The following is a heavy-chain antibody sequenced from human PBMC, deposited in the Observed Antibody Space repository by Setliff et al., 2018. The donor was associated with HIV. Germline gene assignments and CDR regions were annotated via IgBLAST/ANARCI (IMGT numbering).Heavy chain of an antibody. CDR2: IYSSGST. Sequence: PSETLSLTCTVSGGSIRSYYWSWIRQPPGKGLEWIGYIYSSGSTNYNPSLKSRVTISLDTSKNQFSLKLSSVTAADTAVYYCARDASFAYWGQGTLVTVSS. CDR3: ARDASFAY. J-gene: IGHJ4*02. V-gene: IGHV4-59*01. CDR1: GGSIRSYY.